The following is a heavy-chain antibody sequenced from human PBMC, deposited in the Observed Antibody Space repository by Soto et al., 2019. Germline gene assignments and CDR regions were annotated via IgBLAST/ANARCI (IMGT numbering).Heavy chain of an antibody. CDR1: GFTFSGSA. J-gene: IGHJ5*02. V-gene: IGHV3-73*01. CDR2: IRSKANSYAT. D-gene: IGHD6-13*01. CDR3: TRPPHPSSWDNWFDP. Sequence: GGSLRLSCAASGFTFSGSAMHWVRQASGKGLEWVGRIRSKANSYATAYAASVKGRFTISRDDSKNTAYLQMNSLKTEDTAVYYCTRPPHPSSWDNWFDPWGQGTLVTVSS.